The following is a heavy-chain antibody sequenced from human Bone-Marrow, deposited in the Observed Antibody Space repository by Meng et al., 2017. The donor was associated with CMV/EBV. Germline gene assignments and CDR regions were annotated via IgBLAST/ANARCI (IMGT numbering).Heavy chain of an antibody. V-gene: IGHV4-59*01. D-gene: IGHD3-9*01. Sequence: SETLSLTCTVSGGSISSYYWSWIRQPPGKGLEWIGYIYYSGSTNYNPSLKSRVTISVDTSKNQFSLKLSSVTAADTAVYYCARGYDILTSLWAQGTLVTVSS. CDR3: ARGYDILTSL. CDR1: GGSISSYY. CDR2: IYYSGST. J-gene: IGHJ1*01.